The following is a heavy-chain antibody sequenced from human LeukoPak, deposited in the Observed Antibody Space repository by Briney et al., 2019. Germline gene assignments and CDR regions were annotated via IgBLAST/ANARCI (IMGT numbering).Heavy chain of an antibody. V-gene: IGHV3-30*02. CDR1: GFTFSDYY. Sequence: GGSLRLSCAASGFTFSDYYMTWIRQAPGKGLKWVAYIQYDRTNEQYAHSVKGRFRISRDNSNNILYLQMNSLRTEDTAVYYCAKDRCSNGIGCYYYYMEVWGKGTTVTISS. CDR3: AKDRCSNGIGCYYYYMEV. J-gene: IGHJ6*03. D-gene: IGHD2-8*01. CDR2: IQYDRTNE.